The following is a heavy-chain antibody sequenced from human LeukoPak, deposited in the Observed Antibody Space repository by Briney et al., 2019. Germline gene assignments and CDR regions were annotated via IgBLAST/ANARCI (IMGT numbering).Heavy chain of an antibody. D-gene: IGHD3-3*01. Sequence: GASVKVSCKASGYTFTDYHMHWVRQAPGQGLEWMGWINPNSGGTNYAQNFQGRVTMTRDTSISTAYMELSRLRSDDTAVYYCAKADFGVVIGTLDYWGQGTLVTVSS. CDR3: AKADFGVVIGTLDY. J-gene: IGHJ4*02. CDR1: GYTFTDYH. CDR2: INPNSGGT. V-gene: IGHV1-2*02.